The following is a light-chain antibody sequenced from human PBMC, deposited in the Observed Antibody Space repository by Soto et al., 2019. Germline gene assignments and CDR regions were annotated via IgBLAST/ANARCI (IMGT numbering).Light chain of an antibody. J-gene: IGKJ5*01. CDR1: QSVSSSY. CDR2: AAF. Sequence: EIVLTQSPGTLSLSPGATATLSCRASQSVSSSYLAWYQQKPGQAPRLLIYAAFRRATGVPDSFSGRVSGTDFTLTISRLEPEDFAVYSCQQQRGSPPITFGQGTPL. V-gene: IGKV3-20*01. CDR3: QQQRGSPPIT.